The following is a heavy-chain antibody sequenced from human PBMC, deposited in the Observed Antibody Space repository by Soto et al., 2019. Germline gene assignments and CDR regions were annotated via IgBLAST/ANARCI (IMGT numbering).Heavy chain of an antibody. V-gene: IGHV4-30-2*01. Sequence: SETLSLTCTVSGGSISSGGYSWSWTRHPPGKGLEWIGYIYHSGSTYYNPSLKSRVTISVDRSKNQFSLKLSSVTAADTAVYYCARLGRTDYGEPSMFNWGQGTLVTVSS. CDR2: IYHSGST. J-gene: IGHJ4*02. CDR1: GGSISSGGYS. D-gene: IGHD4-17*01. CDR3: ARLGRTDYGEPSMFN.